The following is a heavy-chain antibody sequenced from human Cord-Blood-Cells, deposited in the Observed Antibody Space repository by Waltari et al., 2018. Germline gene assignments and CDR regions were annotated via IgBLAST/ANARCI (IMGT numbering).Heavy chain of an antibody. CDR1: GGTFSSYA. D-gene: IGHD3-10*01. Sequence: QSGAEVKKPGSSVKVSCKASGGTFSSYAISWVRQAPGQGLEWMGGIIPIFGTANYAQKFQGRVTITADESTSTAYMELSSLRSEDTAVYYCARDLGQYYYGSGSFQYYYYGMNVWGQGTTVTVSS. CDR3: ARDLGQYYYGSGSFQYYYYGMNV. V-gene: IGHV1-69*01. J-gene: IGHJ6*02. CDR2: IIPIFGTA.